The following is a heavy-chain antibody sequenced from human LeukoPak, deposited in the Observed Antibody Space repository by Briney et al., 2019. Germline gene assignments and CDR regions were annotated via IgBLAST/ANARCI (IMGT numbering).Heavy chain of an antibody. J-gene: IGHJ4*02. D-gene: IGHD6-13*01. CDR2: INTDGSTT. CDR1: GFTFSTYW. Sequence: GGSLRLSCAASGFTFSTYWMHWVRQAPGKGLVWVSHINTDGSTTNYADSVKGRFTISRDNARNTLYLQMNSLRAEDTAVYYCTSIAADGRAYWGQGTLATVSS. V-gene: IGHV3-74*01. CDR3: TSIAADGRAY.